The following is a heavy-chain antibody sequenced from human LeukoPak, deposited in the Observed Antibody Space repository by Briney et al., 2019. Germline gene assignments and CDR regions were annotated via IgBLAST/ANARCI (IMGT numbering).Heavy chain of an antibody. CDR1: GFTVSSNY. D-gene: IGHD5-24*01. Sequence: GGSLRLSCAASGFTVSSNYMSWVRQAPGKGLEWVSVIYSGGSTYYAGSVKGRFTISRDNAKNSLYLQMNSLRTEDTALYYCAKDSVDEGMDVWGQGTTVTVSS. V-gene: IGHV3-53*05. CDR2: IYSGGST. CDR3: AKDSVDEGMDV. J-gene: IGHJ6*02.